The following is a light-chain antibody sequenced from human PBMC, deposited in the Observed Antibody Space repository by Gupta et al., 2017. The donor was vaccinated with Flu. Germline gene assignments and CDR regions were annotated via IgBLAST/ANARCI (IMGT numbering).Light chain of an antibody. Sequence: EIVLTQSPATLSLSPGERATLSCRASHSVNSCLAWYQQKLGQAPRLLIFGASNRATGIPARFSGSRSETEFTLTITRREPEDFAVYYCQQGDNWPLTFGGGTKVEIK. J-gene: IGKJ4*01. CDR1: HSVNSC. CDR2: GAS. V-gene: IGKV3-11*01. CDR3: QQGDNWPLT.